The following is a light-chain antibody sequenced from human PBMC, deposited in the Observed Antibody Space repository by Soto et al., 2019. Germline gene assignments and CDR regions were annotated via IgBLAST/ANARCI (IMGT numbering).Light chain of an antibody. CDR1: SSDVGGYNY. Sequence: QSVLTQPRSVSGSPGQSVTISCTGTSSDVGGYNYVSWYQHNPGKAPKLLISANNIRPSGVPDRFSGSKSGTSASLAITGLQAEDEADYYCQSYDSSLSGSGVFGGGTKLTVL. CDR3: QSYDSSLSGSGV. V-gene: IGLV2-11*01. CDR2: ANN. J-gene: IGLJ3*02.